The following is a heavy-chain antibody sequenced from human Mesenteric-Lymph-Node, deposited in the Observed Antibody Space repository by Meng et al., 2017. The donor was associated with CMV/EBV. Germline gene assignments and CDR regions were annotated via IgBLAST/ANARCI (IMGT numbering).Heavy chain of an antibody. CDR1: GYSISTAYY. CDR2: IYHSGST. V-gene: IGHV4-38-2*02. J-gene: IGHJ4*01. CDR3: ARASIFGVVIDY. D-gene: IGHD3-3*01. Sequence: SETLSLTCTVSGYSISTAYYWGWIRQPPGKGLEWIGTIYHSGSTYFNPSLKSRVTISVETSKSQFSLNLSSVTAADTAVYYCARASIFGVVIDYWGHGTLVTVSS.